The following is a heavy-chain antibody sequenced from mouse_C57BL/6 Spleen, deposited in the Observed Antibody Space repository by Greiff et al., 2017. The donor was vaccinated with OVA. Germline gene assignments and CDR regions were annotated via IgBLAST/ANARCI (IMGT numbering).Heavy chain of an antibody. CDR1: GYTFTSYW. CDR2: IDPSDSYT. J-gene: IGHJ4*01. Sequence: QVQLQQPGAELVRPGTSVKLSCKASGYTFTSYWMHWVKQRPGQGLEWIGVIDPSDSYTNYNQKFKGKATLTVDTSSSTAYMQLSSLTSEDSAVYYCARSNRGLRRAHYAMDYWGQGTSVTVSS. CDR3: ARSNRGLRRAHYAMDY. V-gene: IGHV1-59*01. D-gene: IGHD2-2*01.